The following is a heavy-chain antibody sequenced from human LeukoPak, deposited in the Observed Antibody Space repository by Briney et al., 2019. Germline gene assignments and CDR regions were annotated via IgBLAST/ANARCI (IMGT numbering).Heavy chain of an antibody. CDR2: IWYDGSYK. J-gene: IGHJ6*03. CDR1: GFTFSTYG. CDR3: ANDTGRGYYYVDV. Sequence: GRSLRLSCAAAGFTFSTYGMQWGRQAPGKGLEWVAVIWYDGSYKYYADSVKGRFTISRDNSKNTVYLQMNSLRAEDTAMYYRANDTGRGYYYVDVSGKGTTVTVSS. V-gene: IGHV3-33*06. D-gene: IGHD1-14*01.